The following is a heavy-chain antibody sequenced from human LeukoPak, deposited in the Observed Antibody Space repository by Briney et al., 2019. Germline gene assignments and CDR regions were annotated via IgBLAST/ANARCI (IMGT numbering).Heavy chain of an antibody. CDR3: ARDVTIFGVVITWFDP. D-gene: IGHD3-3*01. J-gene: IGHJ5*02. CDR2: IYYSGST. Sequence: PSETLSLTCTVSGGSISSYYWSWIRQPPGKGLEWIGYIYYSGSTNYNPSLKSRVTISVDTSKNQFSLKLSSVTAADTAVYYCARDVTIFGVVITWFDPWGQGTLVTVSS. V-gene: IGHV4-59*01. CDR1: GGSISSYY.